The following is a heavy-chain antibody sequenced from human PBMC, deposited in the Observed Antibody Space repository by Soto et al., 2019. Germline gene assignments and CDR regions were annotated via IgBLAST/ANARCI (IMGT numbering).Heavy chain of an antibody. J-gene: IGHJ3*01. Sequence: EAQLVESGGGLVQPGRSLRLSCTASGFTFDDFAMHWVRQAPGEGLEWVSGISWDSGKVGYADSVKGRFTISRDNAKNALYLQMKSLRVEDTALYYCAKDKGITAGQLGAVDVWGQGTMVTVSS. D-gene: IGHD3-3*01. CDR3: AKDKGITAGQLGAVDV. V-gene: IGHV3-9*01. CDR1: GFTFDDFA. CDR2: ISWDSGKV.